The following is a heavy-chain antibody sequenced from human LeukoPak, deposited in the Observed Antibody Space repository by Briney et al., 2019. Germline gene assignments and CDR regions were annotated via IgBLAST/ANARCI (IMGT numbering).Heavy chain of an antibody. J-gene: IGHJ4*02. CDR2: IYSGGGT. V-gene: IGHV3-53*01. D-gene: IGHD2-15*01. CDR1: GFTVSRNF. Sequence: GGSLRLSCAASGFTVSRNFMNWVRQAPGKGLEWVSVIYSGGGTYYADSVKGRFTISRDNSKNTLYLQMNSLRAEDTAVYYCARGLGLGFRSGGTCPSFDYWGQGTRVTVSS. CDR3: ARGLGLGFRSGGTCPSFDY.